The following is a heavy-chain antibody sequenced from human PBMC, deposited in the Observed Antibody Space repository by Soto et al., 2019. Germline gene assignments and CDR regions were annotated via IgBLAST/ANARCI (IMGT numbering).Heavy chain of an antibody. Sequence: QVQLQESGPGLVKPSETLSLTCTVSGASVSSGNNFWSWVRQPPGKGLEWIGFIYDSGRTNYNPSLKSRVPISADTSKNQFALTVTSVAAADTAVYYCARGWSGDYWGQGALVTVSS. CDR1: GASVSSGNNF. J-gene: IGHJ4*02. CDR3: ARGWSGDY. V-gene: IGHV4-61*01. D-gene: IGHD6-19*01. CDR2: IYDSGRT.